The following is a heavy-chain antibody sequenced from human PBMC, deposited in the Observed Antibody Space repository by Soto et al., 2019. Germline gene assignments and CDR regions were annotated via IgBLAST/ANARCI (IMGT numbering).Heavy chain of an antibody. J-gene: IGHJ6*02. CDR3: ARDGGGYCSGGSCYLGYYYYGMDV. CDR1: GFTFSSYG. Sequence: PGGSLRLSCAASGFTFSSYGMHWVRQAPGKGLEWVAVIWYDGSNKYYADSVKGRFTISRDNSKNTLYLQMNSLRAEDTAVYYCARDGGGYCSGGSCYLGYYYYGMDVWGQGTTVTVS. V-gene: IGHV3-33*01. CDR2: IWYDGSNK. D-gene: IGHD2-15*01.